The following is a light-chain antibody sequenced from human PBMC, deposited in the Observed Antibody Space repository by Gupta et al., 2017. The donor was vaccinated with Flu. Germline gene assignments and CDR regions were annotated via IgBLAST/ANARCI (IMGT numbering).Light chain of an antibody. CDR2: ANN. V-gene: IGLV1-44*01. Sequence: QSVLTQPPSASGTPGQTVTIPCSGSSSNMGSNPVKWYQQLPGTAPKLLIYANNQRPSGVPDRFSGSKSGASASLAISGLQSEDEADYFCAAWDDSLNGPNYVFGTGTKVTVL. J-gene: IGLJ1*01. CDR1: SSNMGSNP. CDR3: AAWDDSLNGPNYV.